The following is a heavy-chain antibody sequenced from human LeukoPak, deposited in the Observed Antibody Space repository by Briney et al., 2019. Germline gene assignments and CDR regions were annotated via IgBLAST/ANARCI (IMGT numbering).Heavy chain of an antibody. V-gene: IGHV3-48*03. Sequence: GVSLRLSCVVSGFTFSSYEMNWVRQAPGKGLEWVSYISSGGSIIYYADSVKGRFTISRDNAKNSLYLQVNSLRAEDTAVYYCARDVFDYWGQGTLVTVSS. CDR1: GFTFSSYE. CDR2: ISSGGSII. J-gene: IGHJ4*02. CDR3: ARDVFDY.